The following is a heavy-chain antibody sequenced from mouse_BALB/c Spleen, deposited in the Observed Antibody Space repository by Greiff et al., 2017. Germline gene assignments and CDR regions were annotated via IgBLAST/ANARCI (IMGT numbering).Heavy chain of an antibody. CDR2: INPYNGDT. CDR3: GRDYYGSSSYFDV. CDR1: GYSFTGYF. J-gene: IGHJ1*01. D-gene: IGHD1-1*01. V-gene: IGHV1-37*01. Sequence: EVQLVESGPELVKPGASVKISCKASGYSFTGYFMNWVKQSHGKSLEWIGRINPYNGDTFYNQKFKGKATLTVDKSSSTAHMELLSLTSEDSAVYYCGRDYYGSSSYFDVWGAGTTVTVSA.